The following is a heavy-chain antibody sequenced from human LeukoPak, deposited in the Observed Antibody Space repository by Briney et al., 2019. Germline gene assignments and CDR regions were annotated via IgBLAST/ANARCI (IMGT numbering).Heavy chain of an antibody. V-gene: IGHV3-74*01. CDR2: INSDGSSK. Sequence: GGPLRLSCAASGFTFSSYWTHWLRQAPGKGLVCLSRINSDGSSKTYAVYVKGRFTISRDNAKNTLYLQMNSLRAEDTAVYYCATFTERENYHYTANLWGQGTLVIV. J-gene: IGHJ4*02. D-gene: IGHD3-16*02. CDR1: GFTFSSYW. CDR3: ATFTERENYHYTANL.